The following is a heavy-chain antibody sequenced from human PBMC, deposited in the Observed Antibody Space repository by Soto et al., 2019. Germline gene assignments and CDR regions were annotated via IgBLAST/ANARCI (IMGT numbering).Heavy chain of an antibody. CDR3: AHKRDVSRGFKY. J-gene: IGHJ4*02. Sequence: QITLKESGPTLVKPTQTLTLTCTFSGFSFSINGVAVGWIRQPPVQALEWLALIYWDDDQRYNPSLKNRLTITKDTSRNQVVLTMTNMDPVDTATYYCAHKRDVSRGFKYWGQGTLVTVSS. V-gene: IGHV2-5*02. D-gene: IGHD3-10*01. CDR1: GFSFSINGVA. CDR2: IYWDDDQ.